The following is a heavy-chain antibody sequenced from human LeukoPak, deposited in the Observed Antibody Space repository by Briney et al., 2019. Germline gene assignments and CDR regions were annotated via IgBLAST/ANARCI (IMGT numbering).Heavy chain of an antibody. D-gene: IGHD3-10*01. CDR3: AAAQNYYGSGREYFQH. V-gene: IGHV1-24*01. CDR1: GYTLTELS. Sequence: ASVKVSCKVSGYTLTELSMHWVRQAPGKGLEWMGGFDPEDGETIYAQKFQGRVTMTEDTSTDTAYMELSSLRSEDTAVYYCAAAQNYYGSGREYFQHWGQGTLVTVSS. CDR2: FDPEDGET. J-gene: IGHJ1*01.